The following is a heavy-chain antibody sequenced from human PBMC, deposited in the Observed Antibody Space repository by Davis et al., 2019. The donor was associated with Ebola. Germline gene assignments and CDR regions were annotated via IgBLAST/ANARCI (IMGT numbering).Heavy chain of an antibody. CDR2: ISYDGSNK. CDR3: ANLGSGSHYEDFDY. V-gene: IGHV3-30*18. CDR1: GFTFCSYG. D-gene: IGHD3-10*01. Sequence: GESLKISCAASGFTFCSYGMHWVRQAPGKGLEWVAVISYDGSNKYYADSVRGRFTISRDNSKNTLYLQMNTLRPEDTAVYYCANLGSGSHYEDFDYWGQGTLVTVSS. J-gene: IGHJ4*02.